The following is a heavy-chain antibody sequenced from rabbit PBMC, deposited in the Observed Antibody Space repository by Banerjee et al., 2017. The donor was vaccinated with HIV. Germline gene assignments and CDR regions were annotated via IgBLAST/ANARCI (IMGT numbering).Heavy chain of an antibody. CDR1: GFSFSSNYW. CDR3: ARDTYGYAGHAFGGMDL. V-gene: IGHV1S43*01. D-gene: IGHD6-1*01. Sequence: QEQLEESGGDLVKPEGSLTLTCTASGFSFSSNYWLCWVRQAPGKGLEWIACIYSSNGDKWYASWVNGRFTISRSTSLNTVDLKMNSLTAADTATYFCARDTYGYAGHAFGGMDLWGPGTLVTVS. J-gene: IGHJ6*01. CDR2: IYSSNGDK.